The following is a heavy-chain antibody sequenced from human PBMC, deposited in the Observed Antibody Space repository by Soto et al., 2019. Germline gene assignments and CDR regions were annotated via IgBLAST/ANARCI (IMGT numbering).Heavy chain of an antibody. CDR1: GYTFTSYG. CDR3: AKVKEITMIVVVITPYFDY. Sequence: ASVKVSCKASGYTFTSYGISWVRQAPGQGLEWMGWISAYNGNTNYAQRLQGRVPMTTVTSTSTAYMELRSLRSDDTAVYYCAKVKEITMIVVVITPYFDYWGQGTLVTVSS. D-gene: IGHD3-22*01. CDR2: ISAYNGNT. V-gene: IGHV1-18*04. J-gene: IGHJ4*02.